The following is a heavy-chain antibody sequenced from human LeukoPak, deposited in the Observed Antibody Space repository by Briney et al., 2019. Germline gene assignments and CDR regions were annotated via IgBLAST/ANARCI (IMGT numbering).Heavy chain of an antibody. CDR2: IYPGDSAT. CDR1: GYTFTNWW. V-gene: IGHV5-51*01. D-gene: IGHD3-16*01. J-gene: IGHJ4*02. CDR3: ARRIIIGDYFDS. Sequence: GESLKISCKASGYTFTNWWIGWVRQMPGKGLEWMGIIYPGDSATRYSPSFQGQVTISADKSTRTAYLQWNSLKASDTAIYYCARRIIIGDYFDSWGQGTLVTVSS.